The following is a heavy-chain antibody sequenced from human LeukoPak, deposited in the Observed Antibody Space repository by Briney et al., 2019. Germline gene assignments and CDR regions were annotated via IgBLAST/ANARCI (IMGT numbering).Heavy chain of an antibody. CDR2: TRFDGSNK. V-gene: IGHV3-30*02. CDR1: GFTFSTYG. CDR3: AKSISGYSNSWYCLDY. D-gene: IGHD6-13*01. Sequence: GGSLRLSCGASGFTFSTYGMHWVRQAPGKGLGWVAFTRFDGSNKYYADSVKGRFTISRDNSKNTLYLQMNSVTAEDTAVYYCAKSISGYSNSWYCLDYWGQGTLVTASS. J-gene: IGHJ4*02.